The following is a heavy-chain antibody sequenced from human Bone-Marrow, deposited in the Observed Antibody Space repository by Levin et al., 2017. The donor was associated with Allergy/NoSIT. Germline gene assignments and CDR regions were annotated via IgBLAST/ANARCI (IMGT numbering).Heavy chain of an antibody. V-gene: IGHV4-30-4*01. CDR3: ATVLGGTHAFDI. CDR1: GGSISRGDYY. CDR2: IYFSGST. Sequence: SETLSLTCTVSGGSISRGDYYWSWVRQPPGKGLQWIGYIYFSGSTYFNPSLKSRGTILMDTSKNQFSLKLTSVSAADTAVYYCATVLGGTHAFDIWGQGTVVTVSS. D-gene: IGHD1-1*01. J-gene: IGHJ3*02.